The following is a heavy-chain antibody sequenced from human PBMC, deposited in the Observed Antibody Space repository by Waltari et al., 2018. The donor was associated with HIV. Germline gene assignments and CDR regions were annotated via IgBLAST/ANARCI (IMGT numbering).Heavy chain of an antibody. V-gene: IGHV3-7*01. CDR2: IKQDGSEK. J-gene: IGHJ4*02. CDR1: GFTFSSYW. CDR3: ARDLGYSYGYVSDY. Sequence: EVKLVESGGGLVQPGGSLRLSCAASGFTFSSYWMSWVRQAPGKGLEWVANIKQDGSEKYYVDSVKGRFTISRDNAKNSLYLQMNSLRAEDTAVYYCARDLGYSYGYVSDYWGQGTLVTVSS. D-gene: IGHD5-18*01.